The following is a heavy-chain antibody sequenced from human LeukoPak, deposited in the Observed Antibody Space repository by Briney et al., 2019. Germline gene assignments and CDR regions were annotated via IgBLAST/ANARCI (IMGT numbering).Heavy chain of an antibody. D-gene: IGHD6-6*01. CDR3: ARDVIAARMLRGAFDI. V-gene: IGHV3-48*04. J-gene: IGHJ3*02. CDR2: ISSSSDTI. CDR1: GFTFGPYT. Sequence: GGSLRLSCAASGFTFGPYTMNWVRQAPGKGLEWVSYISSSSDTIYYADSVKGRFTISRDNAKNSLYLQMNSLRVEDTAVYYCARDVIAARMLRGAFDIWGQGTMVTVSS.